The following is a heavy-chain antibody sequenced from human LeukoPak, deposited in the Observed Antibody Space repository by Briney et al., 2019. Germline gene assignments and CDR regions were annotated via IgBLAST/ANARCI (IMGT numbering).Heavy chain of an antibody. CDR1: GFTFSSYA. CDR2: ISGSGDST. Sequence: VRSLRLSCAASGFTFSSYAMSWVRQAPGKGLEWVSAISGSGDSTYYADSVKGLFTISRDNSKNTLYLQMNRLPPRNPAVYYCAKDPYSSGPYNWFDPWGQGTLVTVSS. CDR3: AKDPYSSGPYNWFDP. V-gene: IGHV3-23*01. J-gene: IGHJ5*02. D-gene: IGHD6-19*01.